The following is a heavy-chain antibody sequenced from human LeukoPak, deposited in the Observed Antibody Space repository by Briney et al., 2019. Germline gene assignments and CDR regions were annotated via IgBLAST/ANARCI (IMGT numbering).Heavy chain of an antibody. CDR1: GFTFSSHD. D-gene: IGHD4-17*01. CDR2: ISYDGGKK. V-gene: IGHV3-30*18. Sequence: GGSLRLSCAASGFTFSSHDMHWVRQAPGKGLGWVAIISYDGGKKDYADSVKGRFTISRDNSKNTLYLQMNSLRAEDTVVYHCAKDRSKESYGDEFDFWGQGTLVTVSS. CDR3: AKDRSKESYGDEFDF. J-gene: IGHJ4*02.